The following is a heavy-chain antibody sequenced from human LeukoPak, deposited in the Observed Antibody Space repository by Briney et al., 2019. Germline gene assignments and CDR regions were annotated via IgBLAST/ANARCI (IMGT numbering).Heavy chain of an antibody. CDR2: IRYDGSNK. Sequence: PGGSLRLSCAASGFTFSSYGMHWVRQAPGKGLEWVAFIRYDGSNKYYADSVKGRFTISRDNSKNTLYLQMNSLRAEDTAVYYCAKGTYYYGSGSYVGFDYWGQGTLVTVSS. CDR1: GFTFSSYG. J-gene: IGHJ4*02. V-gene: IGHV3-30*02. CDR3: AKGTYYYGSGSYVGFDY. D-gene: IGHD3-10*01.